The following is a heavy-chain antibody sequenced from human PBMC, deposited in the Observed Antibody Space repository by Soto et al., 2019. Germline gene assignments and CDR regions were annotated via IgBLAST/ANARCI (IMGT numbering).Heavy chain of an antibody. CDR3: AARNASFNV. CDR2: ISYDGSNK. V-gene: IGHV3-30-3*01. D-gene: IGHD1-1*01. CDR1: GFTFSSYA. Sequence: PGRSLRLSCAASGFTFSSYAMHWVRQAPGKGLEWVAVISYDGSNKYYADSVKGRFTISRDNSKNTLYLQMNSLRAEDTAVYYCAARNASFNVWGQGTLVTVSS. J-gene: IGHJ4*02.